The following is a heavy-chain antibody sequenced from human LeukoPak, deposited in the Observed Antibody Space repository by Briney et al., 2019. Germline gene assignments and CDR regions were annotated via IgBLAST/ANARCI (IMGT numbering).Heavy chain of an antibody. J-gene: IGHJ4*02. CDR1: GFTFSSYW. D-gene: IGHD2-21*02. Sequence: TGGSLRLSCAASGFTFSSYWMSWVRQAPGKGLEWVANIKQDGSEKYYVDSVKGRFTISRDNAKNSLYLQMNSLRAEDTAVYYCAGSFGLIFALFDNWGQGTLVTVSS. V-gene: IGHV3-7*01. CDR3: AGSFGLIFALFDN. CDR2: IKQDGSEK.